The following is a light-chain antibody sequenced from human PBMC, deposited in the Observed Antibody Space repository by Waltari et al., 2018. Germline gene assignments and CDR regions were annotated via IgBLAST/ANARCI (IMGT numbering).Light chain of an antibody. Sequence: QSALTQPPSASGSPGQSVTISCTGTSGDIGTYDHVSWYQQHPGKAPKVIVYAVTKRPSGFPDRFSGSKSGDTAFLTVSGLQAEDEADYYCSSYAGNYIYVFGTGTEVTVL. CDR2: AVT. CDR3: SSYAGNYIYV. V-gene: IGLV2-8*01. CDR1: SGDIGTYDH. J-gene: IGLJ1*01.